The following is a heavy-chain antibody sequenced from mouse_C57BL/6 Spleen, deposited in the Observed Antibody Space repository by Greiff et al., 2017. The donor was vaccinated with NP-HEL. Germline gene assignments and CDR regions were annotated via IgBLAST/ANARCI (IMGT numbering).Heavy chain of an antibody. CDR2: INPSSGYT. Sequence: VQVVESGAELARPGASVKMSCKASGYTFTSYTMHWVKQRPGQGLEWIGYINPSSGYTKYNQKFKDKATLTADKSSSTAYMQLSSLTSEDSAVYYCAKGPDGYYVWGQGTLVTVSA. J-gene: IGHJ3*01. CDR3: AKGPDGYYV. CDR1: GYTFTSYT. D-gene: IGHD2-3*01. V-gene: IGHV1-4*01.